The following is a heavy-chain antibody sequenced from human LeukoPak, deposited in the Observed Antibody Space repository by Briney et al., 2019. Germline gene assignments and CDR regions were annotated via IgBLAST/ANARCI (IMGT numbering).Heavy chain of an antibody. V-gene: IGHV1-69*04. J-gene: IGHJ2*01. D-gene: IGHD3-9*01. Sequence: SVKVSCKASGGTFSSYAISWVRQAPGQGLEWMGRIIPILGIANYAQKFQGRVTITADKSTSTAYMELSSLRSEDTAVYYCARDYYDILTGYYSYWYFDLWGRGTLVTVSP. CDR3: ARDYYDILTGYYSYWYFDL. CDR2: IIPILGIA. CDR1: GGTFSSYA.